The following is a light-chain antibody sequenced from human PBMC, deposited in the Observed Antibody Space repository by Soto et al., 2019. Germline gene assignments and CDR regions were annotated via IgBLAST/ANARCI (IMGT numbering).Light chain of an antibody. J-gene: IGKJ4*01. CDR1: QDISNY. Sequence: DIQMTQSPSSLSASVGDRVTITCQASQDISNYLNWYQQKPGKAPKLLIYDASNLETGVPSRFSGSGSGTDFTFTISSLQPEDIATYYCHRGTFGGGTKVEIK. CDR2: DAS. CDR3: HRGT. V-gene: IGKV1-33*01.